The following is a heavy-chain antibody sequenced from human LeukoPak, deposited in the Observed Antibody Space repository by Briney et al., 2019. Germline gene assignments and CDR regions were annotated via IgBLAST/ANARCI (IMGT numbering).Heavy chain of an antibody. CDR1: GYTFTSYA. Sequence: GASVKVSCKASGYTFTSYAMHWVRQAPGQRLEWMGWINAGNGNTKYSQEFQGRVTITRDTSASTAYMELSSLRSEDMAVYYCARDADSSGIGTVDYWGQGTLVTVSS. J-gene: IGHJ4*02. CDR2: INAGNGNT. CDR3: ARDADSSGIGTVDY. D-gene: IGHD3-22*01. V-gene: IGHV1-3*03.